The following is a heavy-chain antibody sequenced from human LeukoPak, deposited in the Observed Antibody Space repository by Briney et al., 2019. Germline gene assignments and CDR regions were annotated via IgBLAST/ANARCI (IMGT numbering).Heavy chain of an antibody. Sequence: GGSLRLSCTASGFTFSSYAMNWVRQAPGKGLEWVSGIGAGGTFTYYADSVKGRFTISRDNSRNTLYLQMNSLRADDTAVYYCAEDLDYTTYGYYFDYWGQGTLVTVSS. CDR1: GFTFSSYA. V-gene: IGHV3-23*01. D-gene: IGHD4-11*01. CDR3: AEDLDYTTYGYYFDY. J-gene: IGHJ4*02. CDR2: IGAGGTFT.